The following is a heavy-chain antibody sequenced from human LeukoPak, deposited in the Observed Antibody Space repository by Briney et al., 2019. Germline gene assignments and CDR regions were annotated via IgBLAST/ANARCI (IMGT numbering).Heavy chain of an antibody. CDR2: ISSSGSTI. CDR1: GFTFSSYS. D-gene: IGHD3-22*01. V-gene: IGHV3-48*04. CDR3: ARVTYYYDSSGYQRAIYYFDY. J-gene: IGHJ4*02. Sequence: PGGSLRLSCAASGFTFSSYSMNWVRQAPGKGLEWVSYISSSGSTIYYADSVKGRFTISRDNAKNTLYLQMNSLRAEDTAVYYCARVTYYYDSSGYQRAIYYFDYWGQGTLVTVSS.